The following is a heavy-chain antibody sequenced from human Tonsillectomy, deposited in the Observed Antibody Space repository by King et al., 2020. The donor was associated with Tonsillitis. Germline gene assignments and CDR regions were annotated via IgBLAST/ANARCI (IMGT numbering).Heavy chain of an antibody. CDR1: GFTFSSYA. CDR2: ISGSGGST. V-gene: IGHV3-23*04. J-gene: IGHJ6*02. Sequence: VQLVESGGGLVQPGGSLRLSCAASGFTFSSYAMSWVRQAPGKGLEWVSAISGSGGSTYYADSVKRRFTISRDNSKNTLYLQMNSLRAEDTAVYYCASPECSGGRCYGMDVWGQGTTVTVSS. CDR3: ASPECSGGRCYGMDV. D-gene: IGHD2-15*01.